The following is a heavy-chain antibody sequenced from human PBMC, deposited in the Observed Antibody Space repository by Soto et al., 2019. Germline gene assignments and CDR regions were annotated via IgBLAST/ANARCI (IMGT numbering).Heavy chain of an antibody. D-gene: IGHD1-7*01. CDR2: IYWDDDK. CDR3: AHLVVAGTTYYFDS. CDR1: GFSLSTSGVG. J-gene: IGHJ4*02. Sequence: QITLKESGPTLVKPTQTLTLTCTFSGFSLSTSGVGVGSIRQPPGQALEWLTFIYWDDDKRTSPFLKSRLTITKDTSKNQVVLTMTNMDPVDTATYYCAHLVVAGTTYYFDSWGKGTLVTVSS. V-gene: IGHV2-5*02.